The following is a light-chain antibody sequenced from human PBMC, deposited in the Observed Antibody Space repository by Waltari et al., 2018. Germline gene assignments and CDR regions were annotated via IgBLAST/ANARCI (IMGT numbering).Light chain of an antibody. CDR3: AGWDDSLTGVV. J-gene: IGLJ2*01. V-gene: IGLV1-47*01. CDR2: LDD. Sequence: QSVLTQPPSLSGTPGQRVTISCSGSSSNIGTTYVFWYQPFPGRAPKLLIYLDDHRPSAVPDRFSASKSGSSASLTISGLRPEDEADYHCAGWDDSLTGVVFGGGTKLTV. CDR1: SSNIGTTY.